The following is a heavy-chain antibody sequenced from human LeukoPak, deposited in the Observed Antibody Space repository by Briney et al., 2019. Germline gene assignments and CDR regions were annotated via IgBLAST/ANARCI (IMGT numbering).Heavy chain of an antibody. CDR2: ISSSSSYI. CDR1: GFTFSSYS. Sequence: PGGSLRLSCAASGFTFSSYSMNWVRQAPGKGLEWVSSISSSSSYIYYADSVKGRFTISRDNAKNSLYLQMNSLRAEDTAVYYCARGAIVVVPAAIYYYMDVWGKGTTVTVSS. J-gene: IGHJ6*03. D-gene: IGHD2-2*02. V-gene: IGHV3-21*01. CDR3: ARGAIVVVPAAIYYYMDV.